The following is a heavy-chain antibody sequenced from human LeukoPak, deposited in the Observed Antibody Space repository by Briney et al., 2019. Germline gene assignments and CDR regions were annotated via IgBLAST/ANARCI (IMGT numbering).Heavy chain of an antibody. CDR1: GFTFSSYA. CDR2: IRGSGGST. Sequence: PGGSLRLSCAASGFTFSSYAMSWVRQAPGKGLEWVSAIRGSGGSTYYADSVKGRFTISRDNSKNTLYLQMNSLRAEDTAVYYCLGYCSGGSCYEIDYWGQGTLVTVSS. CDR3: LGYCSGGSCYEIDY. V-gene: IGHV3-23*01. D-gene: IGHD2-15*01. J-gene: IGHJ4*02.